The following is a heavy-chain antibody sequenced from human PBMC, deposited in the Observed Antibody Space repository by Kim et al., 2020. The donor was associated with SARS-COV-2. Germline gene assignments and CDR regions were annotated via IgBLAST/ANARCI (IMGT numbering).Heavy chain of an antibody. D-gene: IGHD3-16*02. V-gene: IGHV4-34*01. J-gene: IGHJ6*02. CDR2: INHSGST. Sequence: SETLSLTCAVYGGSFSGYYWSWIRQPPGKGLEWIGEINHSGSTNYNPSLKSRVTISVDTSKNQFSLKLSSVTAADTAVYYCARVLRYTNYYYYYGMDVWGQGTTVTVSS. CDR3: ARVLRYTNYYYYYGMDV. CDR1: GGSFSGYY.